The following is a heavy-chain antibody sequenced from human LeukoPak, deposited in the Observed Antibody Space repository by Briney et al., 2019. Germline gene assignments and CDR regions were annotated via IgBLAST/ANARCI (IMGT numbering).Heavy chain of an antibody. V-gene: IGHV3-30-3*01. CDR3: ARELGAFDI. CDR1: GFTFSTYP. J-gene: IGHJ3*02. Sequence: GGSLRLSCVASGFTFSTYPMHWVRQAPGKGLEWVAVFSSDGSTKFYADSVKGRFTISRDNSKNTLYLQMNSLRVEDTAVYSCARELGAFDIWGQGTMVTVSS. D-gene: IGHD6-13*01. CDR2: FSSDGSTK.